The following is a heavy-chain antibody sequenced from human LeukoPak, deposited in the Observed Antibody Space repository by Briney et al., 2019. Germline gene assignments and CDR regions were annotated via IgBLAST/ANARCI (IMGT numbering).Heavy chain of an antibody. CDR2: IRSKANSYAT. V-gene: IGHV3-73*01. J-gene: IGHJ6*02. CDR1: GFTFSGSA. Sequence: PGGSLRLSCAASGFTFSGSAMHWVRQASGKGLEWVGRIRSKANSYATAYAASVKGRFTISGDDSKNTAYLQMNSLKTEDTAVYYCTRRKLYGSNDYYYYGMDVWGQGTTVTVSS. CDR3: TRRKLYGSNDYYYYGMDV. D-gene: IGHD3-16*02.